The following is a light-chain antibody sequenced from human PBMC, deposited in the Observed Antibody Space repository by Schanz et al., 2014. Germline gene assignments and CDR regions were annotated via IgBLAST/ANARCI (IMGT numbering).Light chain of an antibody. J-gene: IGLJ2*01. CDR2: EVN. Sequence: QSALTQPPSASGSPGQSVTISCTGTSSDVGAYNFVSWYEQHPGKAPKLMINEVNKRPSGVPDRFSGSKSGNTAFLTVSGLLAEDEADYYCSSYAGSNNWRVFGGGTKLTVL. V-gene: IGLV2-8*01. CDR1: SSDVGAYNF. CDR3: SSYAGSNNWRV.